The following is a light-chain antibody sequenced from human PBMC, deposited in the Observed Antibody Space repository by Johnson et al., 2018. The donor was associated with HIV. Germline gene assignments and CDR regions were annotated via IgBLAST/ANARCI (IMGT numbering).Light chain of an antibody. V-gene: IGLV1-51*01. J-gene: IGLJ1*01. CDR1: SSNIGNNY. Sequence: QSVLTQPPSVSAAPGQKVTISCSGSSSNIGNNYVSWYQHLPGTAPKLLISDNNKRPSGIPDRFSGSKSGTSATLVISGLQTGDEAEYYCGTWDTSLSAPYVFGTWTKVTVL. CDR3: GTWDTSLSAPYV. CDR2: DNN.